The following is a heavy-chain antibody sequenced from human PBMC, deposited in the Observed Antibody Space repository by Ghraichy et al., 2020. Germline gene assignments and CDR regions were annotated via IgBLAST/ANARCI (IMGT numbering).Heavy chain of an antibody. CDR1: GFTFSSYA. Sequence: GGSLRLSCAASGFTFSSYAMSWVRQAPGKGLEWVSAFSGSGGSTYYPDSVKGRFTISRDNSKNARYLQMNSLRAEDTAVYYCAKDRVLEQLTPYSFGYWGHGPLVTVSS. CDR3: AKDRVLEQLTPYSFGY. D-gene: IGHD6-6*01. J-gene: IGHJ4*01. V-gene: IGHV3-23*01. CDR2: FSGSGGST.